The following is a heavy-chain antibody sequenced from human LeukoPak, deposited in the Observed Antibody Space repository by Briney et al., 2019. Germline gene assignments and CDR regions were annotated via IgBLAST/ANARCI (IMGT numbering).Heavy chain of an antibody. CDR1: GFTFDDYA. CDR2: ISWNSGSI. Sequence: GRSLRLSCAASGFTFDDYAMHWVRHAPGKGLEWVSGISWNSGSIGYADSVKGRFTISRDNAKNSLYLQMNSLRAEDTALYYCAKTDGIAVAGRFDYWGQGTLVTVSS. D-gene: IGHD6-19*01. V-gene: IGHV3-9*01. CDR3: AKTDGIAVAGRFDY. J-gene: IGHJ4*02.